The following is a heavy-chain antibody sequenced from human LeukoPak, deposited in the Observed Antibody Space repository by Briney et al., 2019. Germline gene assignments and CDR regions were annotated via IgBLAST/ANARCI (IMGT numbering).Heavy chain of an antibody. D-gene: IGHD6-6*01. J-gene: IGHJ3*02. Sequence: ASVKVSCKASGYTFTGHYMHWVRQAPGQRLEWMGWISAYNGNTNYAQKLQGRVTMTTDTSTSTAYMELRSLRSDDCARDPGYSSSWDDAFYIWGQGTMVTVSS. V-gene: IGHV1-18*04. CDR1: GYTFTGHY. CDR2: ISAYNGNT. CDR3: YSSSWDDAFYI.